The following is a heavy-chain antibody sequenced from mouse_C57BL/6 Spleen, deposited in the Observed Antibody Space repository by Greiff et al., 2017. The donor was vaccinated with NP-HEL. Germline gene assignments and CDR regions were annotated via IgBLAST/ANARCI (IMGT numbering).Heavy chain of an antibody. CDR1: GFTFSSYA. CDR2: ISDGGSYT. D-gene: IGHD2-5*01. V-gene: IGHV5-4*01. Sequence: PLLESGGCFVKPGGSLKLSCAASGFTFSSYAMSWVRQTPENRLEWVATISDGGSYTYYPDNVKGRFTISRDNAKNNLYLQMSHLKSEDTAMYYCAREYSNSYAMDYWGQGTSVTVSS. J-gene: IGHJ4*01. CDR3: AREYSNSYAMDY.